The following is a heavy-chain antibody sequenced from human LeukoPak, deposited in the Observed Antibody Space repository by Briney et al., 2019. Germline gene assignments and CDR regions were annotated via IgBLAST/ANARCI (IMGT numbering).Heavy chain of an antibody. J-gene: IGHJ5*01. CDR1: GFTFSDYV. V-gene: IGHV3-30*02. CDR3: AKDLTDGWCFDS. CDR2: VRPGGSDK. Sequence: GGSLRLSCAASGFTFSDYVMHWVRQPPGKGLQWVAFVRPGGSDKHYADSVKGRFTVSRDNSRNTLYLQMDSLRPEDTAVYYCAKDLTDGWCFDSWGQGNLVTVSS. D-gene: IGHD6-19*01.